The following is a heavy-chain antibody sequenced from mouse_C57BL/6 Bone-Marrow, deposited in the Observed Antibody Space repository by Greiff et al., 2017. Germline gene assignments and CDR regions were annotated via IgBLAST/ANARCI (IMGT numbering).Heavy chain of an antibody. CDR1: GFSLTSYG. Sequence: VQLQQSGPGLVQPSQSLSITCTASGFSLTSYGVHWVRQSPGKGLEWLGVIWRGGSTDYNAAFMSRLSIINDNSKSQVFFKMNSLHTDDTAIYYYAKNGGAWYFDVWGTGTTVTVSS. CDR2: IWRGGST. D-gene: IGHD1-1*02. V-gene: IGHV2-5*01. J-gene: IGHJ1*03. CDR3: AKNGGAWYFDV.